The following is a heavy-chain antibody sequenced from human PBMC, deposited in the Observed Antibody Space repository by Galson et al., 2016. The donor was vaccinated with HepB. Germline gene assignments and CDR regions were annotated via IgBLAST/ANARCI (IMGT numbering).Heavy chain of an antibody. Sequence: SVKVSCKAFGYTFTSYDINWVRQAAGQGLEWMGWMSPNSGNTGYARKFQDRVTLTGDTYTSTVYMELSSLRSEDTAVFFCARDRFGHHDILIAYFFDSWGQGTLVTVSS. D-gene: IGHD3-9*01. CDR1: GYTFTSYD. CDR3: ARDRFGHHDILIAYFFDS. J-gene: IGHJ4*02. CDR2: MSPNSGNT. V-gene: IGHV1-8*01.